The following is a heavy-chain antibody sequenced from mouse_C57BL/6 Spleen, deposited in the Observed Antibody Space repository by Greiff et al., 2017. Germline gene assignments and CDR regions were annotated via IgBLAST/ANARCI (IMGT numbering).Heavy chain of an antibody. CDR2: LSGGGGNT. V-gene: IGHV5-9*01. CDR3: ARRYGYDNWYFDV. J-gene: IGHJ1*03. D-gene: IGHD2-2*01. CDR1: GFTFSRYT. Sequence: EVKLVESGGGLVKPGGSLKLSCAASGFTFSRYTMSWVRQTPEKRLEWVATLSGGGGNTYYPDSVKGRFTISRDNAKNTLYLQMRSLRSEDTALYYCARRYGYDNWYFDVWGTGTTVTVSS.